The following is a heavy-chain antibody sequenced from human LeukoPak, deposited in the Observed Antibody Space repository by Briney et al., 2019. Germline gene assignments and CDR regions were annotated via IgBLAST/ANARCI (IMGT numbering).Heavy chain of an antibody. CDR3: ARSSAYDILTGLYYYYGMDV. V-gene: IGHV3-48*03. Sequence: GGSLRLSCAASGFTLRSYEIDSVRQAPGKGLGWVSYISRSGRTIYYADSVKGRFTIARDNAKNSLYLQMNSLRVEDTAVYYCARSSAYDILTGLYYYYGMDVWGKGTTVTVSS. J-gene: IGHJ6*04. CDR1: GFTLRSYE. CDR2: ISRSGRTI. D-gene: IGHD3-9*01.